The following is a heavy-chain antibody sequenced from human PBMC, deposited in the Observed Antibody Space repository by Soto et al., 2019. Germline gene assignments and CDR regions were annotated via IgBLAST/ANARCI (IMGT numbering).Heavy chain of an antibody. CDR1: GFTFSSYG. CDR3: AKSGIAAAGIRERRIGGPFDY. D-gene: IGHD6-13*01. Sequence: GGSLRLSCAASGFTFSSYGMHWVRQAPGKGLEWVAVISYDGSNKYYADSVKGRFTISRDNSKNTLYLQMNSLRAEDTAVYYCAKSGIAAAGIRERRIGGPFDYWGQGTLVTVSS. V-gene: IGHV3-30*18. CDR2: ISYDGSNK. J-gene: IGHJ4*02.